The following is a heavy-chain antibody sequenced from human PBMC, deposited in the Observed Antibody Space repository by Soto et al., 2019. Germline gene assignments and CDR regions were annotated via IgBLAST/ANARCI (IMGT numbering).Heavy chain of an antibody. CDR1: GYSFTTYG. Sequence: ASVKVSCKASGYSFTTYGFSWVRQAPGQGLEWMGWISTNNGNTDYAQKFQGRVTMTTDTSTSTAYMELRSLRSDDTAVYYCTRDPAIAAPGLGLGYHWG. CDR3: TRDPAIAAPGLGLGYH. J-gene: IGHJ1*01. CDR2: ISTNNGNT. D-gene: IGHD6-13*01. V-gene: IGHV1-18*01.